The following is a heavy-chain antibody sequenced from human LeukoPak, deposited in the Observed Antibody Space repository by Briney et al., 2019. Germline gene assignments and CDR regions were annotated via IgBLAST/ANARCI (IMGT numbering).Heavy chain of an antibody. V-gene: IGHV3-15*01. J-gene: IGHJ6*03. Sequence: GGSLRLSCAVSGFSFTYAWMSWVRQASGKGLEWVGRIKSKTDGGTTDYVAPVKGRFAISRDDSKDTLYLQMNSLKTEDTAVYYCTTLRGNWNYHYYYYYMDVWGKGTTVTVSS. CDR1: GFSFTYAW. CDR3: TTLRGNWNYHYYYYYMDV. D-gene: IGHD1-7*01. CDR2: IKSKTDGGTT.